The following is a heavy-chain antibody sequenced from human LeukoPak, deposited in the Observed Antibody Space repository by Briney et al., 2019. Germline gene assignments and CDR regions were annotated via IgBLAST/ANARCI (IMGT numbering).Heavy chain of an antibody. CDR3: ARDFRGGYYGSGYGY. D-gene: IGHD3-10*01. V-gene: IGHV3-7*01. J-gene: IGHJ4*02. CDR1: GFTFSSYW. CDR2: IKQDGSEK. Sequence: PGGSLRLSCAASGFTFSSYWMSWVRQAPGKRLEWVANIKQDGSEKYYVDSVKGRFTISRDNAKNSLYLQMNSLRAEDTAVYYCARDFRGGYYGSGYGYWGQGTLVTVSS.